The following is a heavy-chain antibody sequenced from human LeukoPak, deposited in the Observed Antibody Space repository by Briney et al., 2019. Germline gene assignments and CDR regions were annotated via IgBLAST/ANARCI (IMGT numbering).Heavy chain of an antibody. D-gene: IGHD4-23*01. V-gene: IGHV3-21*06. J-gene: IGHJ3*02. CDR1: GFTFSSYS. CDR2: ISSSSSYI. CDR3: ARGQDTVVTSRDAFDI. Sequence: GGSLRLSCAASGFTFSSYSMNWVRQAPGKGLEWVSSISSSSSYIYYADSVKGRFTISRDNAKNSLYLQMNSLRAEDTAVYYCARGQDTVVTSRDAFDIWGQGTMVTVSS.